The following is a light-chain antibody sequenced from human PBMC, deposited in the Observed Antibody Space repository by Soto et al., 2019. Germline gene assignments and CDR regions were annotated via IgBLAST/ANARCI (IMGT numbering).Light chain of an antibody. V-gene: IGKV3-15*01. Sequence: EIVMTQSPATLSVSPGGRATLSCRASQSVTSNLAWYQQQPGQAPRLLIYGASTRATDIPARFSGSGSVTEFTLTVSSLRSEDSAIYYCQQYFEWPPMTFRQGTTGDIK. CDR2: GAS. J-gene: IGKJ1*01. CDR3: QQYFEWPPMT. CDR1: QSVTSN.